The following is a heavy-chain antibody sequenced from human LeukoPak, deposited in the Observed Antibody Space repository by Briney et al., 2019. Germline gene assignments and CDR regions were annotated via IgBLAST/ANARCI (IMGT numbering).Heavy chain of an antibody. J-gene: IGHJ3*02. Sequence: GGSLRLSCAASGFTFSSYGMSWVRQAPGKGLEWVSAISGSGGSTYYADSVTGRFTISRDNAKNSLYLQMNSLRGEDTAVYYCARDVVGRRRGAFDIWGQGTMLTVSS. CDR2: ISGSGGST. CDR3: ARDVVGRRRGAFDI. D-gene: IGHD2-21*01. V-gene: IGHV3-23*01. CDR1: GFTFSSYG.